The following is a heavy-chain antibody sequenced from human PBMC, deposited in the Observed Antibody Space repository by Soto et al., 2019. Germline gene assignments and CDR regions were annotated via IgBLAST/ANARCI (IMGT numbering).Heavy chain of an antibody. J-gene: IGHJ6*02. Sequence: QAQLVESGGGVVQPGGSLRLSCAASGFTFSSYAISWVRQAPGKGLEWVALISYDGSNKYYADSVKGRFTISRDNSKNTLYVQMNSLRAEDTAVYYCAREYGDYVILNYGMDVWGQGTTVTVSS. CDR3: AREYGDYVILNYGMDV. D-gene: IGHD4-17*01. V-gene: IGHV3-30-3*01. CDR2: ISYDGSNK. CDR1: GFTFSSYA.